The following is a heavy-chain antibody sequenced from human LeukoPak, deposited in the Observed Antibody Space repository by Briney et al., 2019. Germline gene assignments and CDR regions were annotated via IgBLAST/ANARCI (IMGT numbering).Heavy chain of an antibody. CDR1: GFTFSSYS. CDR3: ARGLDSSGYYGDY. J-gene: IGHJ4*02. D-gene: IGHD3-22*01. V-gene: IGHV3-21*01. Sequence: GGSLRLSCAASGFTFSSYSMNWVRQAPGKGLEWVSSISSSSSYIYYADSVKGRFTISRDNAKNSLYLQMNSLRAEDTAVYYCARGLDSSGYYGDYWGQGTLVTVSS. CDR2: ISSSSSYI.